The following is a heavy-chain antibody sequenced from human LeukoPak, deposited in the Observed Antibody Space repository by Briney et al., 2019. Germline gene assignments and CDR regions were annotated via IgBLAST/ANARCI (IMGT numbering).Heavy chain of an antibody. CDR3: ARGGSYLSAFDI. CDR1: GFTLSSYS. V-gene: IGHV3-21*04. J-gene: IGHJ3*02. CDR2: ISSSSSYI. Sequence: PGGSLRLSCAASGFTLSSYSMNWVRQAPGKGLEWVSSISSSSSYIYDADSVKGRFTISRDNSKNTLYLQMNSLRAEDTAVYYCARGGSYLSAFDIWGQGTMVTVSS. D-gene: IGHD1-26*01.